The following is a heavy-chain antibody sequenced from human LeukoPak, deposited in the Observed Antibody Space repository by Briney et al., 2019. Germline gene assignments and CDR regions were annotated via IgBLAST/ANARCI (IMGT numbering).Heavy chain of an antibody. V-gene: IGHV4-4*09. D-gene: IGHD6-13*01. J-gene: IGHJ4*02. Sequence: SETLSLTCTVSGGSIGSYFWSWIRQPPGKGLEWIGYIYSSATTSYNPSLRSRVTMSLDTSKSQFSLKLSSVTAADTAVYFCAGGSPAVGTNYFDYWGQGALVTVSS. CDR2: IYSSATT. CDR3: AGGSPAVGTNYFDY. CDR1: GGSIGSYF.